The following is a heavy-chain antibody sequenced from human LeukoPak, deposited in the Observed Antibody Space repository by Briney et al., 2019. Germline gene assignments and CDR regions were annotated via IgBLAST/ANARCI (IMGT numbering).Heavy chain of an antibody. D-gene: IGHD2-15*01. Sequence: PSETLSLTCTVSGGSISSYYWSWIRQPPGKGLEWIGYIYYSGSTNYNPSLKSRVTISVDTSKNQFSLKLSSVTAADTAVYYCARGGDIVVVVAATNAFDIWGQGTMVTVSS. J-gene: IGHJ3*02. V-gene: IGHV4-59*01. CDR2: IYYSGST. CDR3: ARGGDIVVVVAATNAFDI. CDR1: GGSISSYY.